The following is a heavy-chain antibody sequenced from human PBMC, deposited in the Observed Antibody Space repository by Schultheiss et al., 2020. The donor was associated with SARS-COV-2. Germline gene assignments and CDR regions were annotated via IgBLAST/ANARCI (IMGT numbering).Heavy chain of an antibody. CDR3: AREGVNYYGSGSYYRSYAFDI. CDR2: ISYDGSNK. CDR1: GFTFSSYA. Sequence: GESLKISCAASGFTFSSYAMHWVRQAPGKGLEWVAVISYDGSNKYYADSVKGRFTISRDNSKNTLYLQMNSLRAEDTAVYYCAREGVNYYGSGSYYRSYAFDIWGQGTMVTVS. J-gene: IGHJ3*02. D-gene: IGHD3-10*01. V-gene: IGHV3-30*04.